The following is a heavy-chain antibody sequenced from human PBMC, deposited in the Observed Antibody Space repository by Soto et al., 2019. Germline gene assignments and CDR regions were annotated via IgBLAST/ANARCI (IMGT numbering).Heavy chain of an antibody. CDR3: ARDNTLGFLEWLFDY. CDR1: GFTFSSYS. J-gene: IGHJ4*02. V-gene: IGHV3-21*01. D-gene: IGHD3-3*01. CDR2: ISSSSSYI. Sequence: GGSLRLSCAASGFTFSSYSMNWVRQAPGKGLEWVSSISSSSSYIYYADSVKGRFTISRDNAKNSLYLQMNSLRAEDTAVYYCARDNTLGFLEWLFDYWGQGTLVTVSS.